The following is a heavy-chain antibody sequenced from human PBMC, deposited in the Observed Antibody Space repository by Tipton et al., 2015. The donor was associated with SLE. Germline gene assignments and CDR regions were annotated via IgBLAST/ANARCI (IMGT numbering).Heavy chain of an antibody. CDR2: IFYSGST. Sequence: TLSLTCTVSGDSISSSSHDWAWIRQPPGKGLEWIGNIFYSGSTYYTPSLKSRLTISVDTSKSQFSLRLSSVTAADTAVYFCARLRMGNWYGDLGGRGTLVTVSS. D-gene: IGHD7-27*01. CDR3: ARLRMGNWYGDL. CDR1: GDSISSSSHD. V-gene: IGHV4-39*07. J-gene: IGHJ2*01.